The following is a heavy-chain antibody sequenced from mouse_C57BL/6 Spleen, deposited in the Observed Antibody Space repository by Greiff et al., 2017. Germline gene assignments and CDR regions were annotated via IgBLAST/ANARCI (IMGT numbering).Heavy chain of an antibody. J-gene: IGHJ3*01. CDR1: GFTFTDYG. Sequence: EVQLLEPGGGLVKPGGSLKLSCAASGFTFTDYGMHWVRQAPGQGLEWVAYISSGSSTIYYADTVKGRFTISRDTAKNTLFLQMTSLRSEDTAMYYCATHSSYGWFAYWGQGTLVTVSA. D-gene: IGHD1-1*01. V-gene: IGHV5-17*01. CDR3: ATHSSYGWFAY. CDR2: ISSGSSTI.